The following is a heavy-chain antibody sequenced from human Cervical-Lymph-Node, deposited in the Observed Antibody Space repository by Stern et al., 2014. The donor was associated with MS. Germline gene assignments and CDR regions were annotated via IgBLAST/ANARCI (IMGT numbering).Heavy chain of an antibody. V-gene: IGHV1-18*01. CDR2: ISAYSGNI. CDR1: GYTFSAYG. CDR3: AREPSQPRNWFDP. J-gene: IGHJ5*02. Sequence: MQLVESGPEVKKPGASVNVSCKASGYTFSAYGISWVRQAPGQGLEWMGWISAYSGNIDYAQKFQGRVTMTTDTSTSTAYMELRSLRSDDTAVYYCAREPSQPRNWFDPWGQGTLVTVSS. D-gene: IGHD6-6*01.